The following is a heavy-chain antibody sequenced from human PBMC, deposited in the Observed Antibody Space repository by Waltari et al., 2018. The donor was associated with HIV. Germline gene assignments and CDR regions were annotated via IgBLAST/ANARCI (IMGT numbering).Heavy chain of an antibody. CDR1: GFSLSTTGMC. J-gene: IGHJ4*02. D-gene: IGHD3-10*02. CDR3: ARVKYFYVSREYFFDY. V-gene: IGHV2-70*01. CDR2: IDWADDK. Sequence: QVTLRESGPALVKPTQTLTLTCTFAGFSLSTTGMCVSWIRQPPGKPLEWLALIDWADDKYYSTSLRSRLTISKDTTKNQVVLEVTNLDPLDTATYYCARVKYFYVSREYFFDYWGQGILVTVSS.